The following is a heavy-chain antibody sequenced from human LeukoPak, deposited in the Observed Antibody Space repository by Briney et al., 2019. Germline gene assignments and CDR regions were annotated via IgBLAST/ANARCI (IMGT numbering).Heavy chain of an antibody. D-gene: IGHD3-22*01. J-gene: IGHJ4*02. CDR1: GFTFSTYW. Sequence: GGSLRLSCAASGFTFSTYWMHWVRQAPGKGLVWVSLINIDGSRIGYADPVKGRFTISRDNAKNTLYLEMNSLRAEDTAVYYCARKHYYDSSGFFPPMDYWGQGTLVTVSS. CDR2: INIDGSRI. V-gene: IGHV3-74*01. CDR3: ARKHYYDSSGFFPPMDY.